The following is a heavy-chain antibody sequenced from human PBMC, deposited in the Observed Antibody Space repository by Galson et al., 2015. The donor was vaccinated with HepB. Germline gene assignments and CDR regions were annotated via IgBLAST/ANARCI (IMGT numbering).Heavy chain of an antibody. CDR2: IHGPGTT. J-gene: IGHJ4*02. V-gene: IGHV3-53*01. D-gene: IGHD6-13*01. CDR3: ARGHSSRWYSGLGY. Sequence: SLRLSCAASGFTVSTTYITWVRQAPGQGLEWVSVIHGPGTTYYAASVRDRFTLSRDNSKHTVYLQMNSLRAEDTAGYYCARGHSSRWYSGLGYWGQGTLVTVSS. CDR1: GFTVSTTY.